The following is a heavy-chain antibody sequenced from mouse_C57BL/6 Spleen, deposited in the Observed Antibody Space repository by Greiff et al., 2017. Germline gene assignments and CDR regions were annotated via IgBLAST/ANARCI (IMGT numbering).Heavy chain of an antibody. D-gene: IGHD2-3*01. Sequence: VQLQQPGAELVKPGASVKLSCKASGYTFTSYWMHWVKQRPGQGLEWIGMIHPNSGSTNYNEKFKSKATLTVDKSSSTAYMQLSSLTSEDSAVYYCARYGNYDGYAGECVDYWGQGTTLTVSS. J-gene: IGHJ2*01. V-gene: IGHV1-64*01. CDR1: GYTFTSYW. CDR3: ARYGNYDGYAGECVDY. CDR2: IHPNSGST.